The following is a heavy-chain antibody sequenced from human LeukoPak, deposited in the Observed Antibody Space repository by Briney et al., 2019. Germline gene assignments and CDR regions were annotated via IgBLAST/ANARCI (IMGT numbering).Heavy chain of an antibody. CDR1: GGSFSGYY. CDR2: INHSGST. Sequence: SETLSLTCAAYGGSFSGYYWSWIRQPPGKGLEWIGEINHSGSTNYNPSLKSRVTISVDTSKNQFSLKLSSVTAADTAVYYCARELQSSIAARSLDYWGQGTLVTVSS. J-gene: IGHJ4*02. V-gene: IGHV4-34*01. D-gene: IGHD6-6*01. CDR3: ARELQSSIAARSLDY.